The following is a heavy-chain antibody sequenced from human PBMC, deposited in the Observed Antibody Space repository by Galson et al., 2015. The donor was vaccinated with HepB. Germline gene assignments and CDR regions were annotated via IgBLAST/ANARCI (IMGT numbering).Heavy chain of an antibody. Sequence: SLRLSCAASGFTFSNYAMNWVRQAPGKGLDWVSTFGSGGGTYYADSVKGRFTISRDNSKNTLYLQMNSLRAEDTAIYYCAKGYWSASSFDYWGQGTLVTVSS. V-gene: IGHV3-23*01. J-gene: IGHJ4*02. D-gene: IGHD2-8*02. CDR3: AKGYWSASSFDY. CDR1: GFTFSNYA. CDR2: FGSGGGT.